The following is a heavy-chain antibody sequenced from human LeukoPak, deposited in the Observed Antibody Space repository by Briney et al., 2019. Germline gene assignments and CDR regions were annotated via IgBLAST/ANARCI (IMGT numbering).Heavy chain of an antibody. J-gene: IGHJ4*02. V-gene: IGHV3-30*03. Sequence: GGSLRLSCAASGFTFSSYGMHWVRQAPGKGLEWVAVISYDGSNKYYADSVKGRFTISRDNSKNTLYLQMNSLRAGDTAVYYCATFPDYWGQGTLVTVSS. CDR1: GFTFSSYG. CDR2: ISYDGSNK. CDR3: ATFPDY. D-gene: IGHD2/OR15-2a*01.